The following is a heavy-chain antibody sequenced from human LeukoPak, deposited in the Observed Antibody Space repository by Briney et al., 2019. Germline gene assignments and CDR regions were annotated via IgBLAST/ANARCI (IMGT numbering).Heavy chain of an antibody. D-gene: IGHD2-15*01. CDR3: ARARVAAKSGYMDV. Sequence: GGSLRLSCAASGFTFSSYAMSWVRQAPGKGLEWVSAISGSGGSTYYADSVKGRFTISRDNPKNTLYLQMGSLRDEDLAVYYCARARVAAKSGYMDVWGTGTTVTITS. J-gene: IGHJ6*03. V-gene: IGHV3-23*01. CDR1: GFTFSSYA. CDR2: ISGSGGST.